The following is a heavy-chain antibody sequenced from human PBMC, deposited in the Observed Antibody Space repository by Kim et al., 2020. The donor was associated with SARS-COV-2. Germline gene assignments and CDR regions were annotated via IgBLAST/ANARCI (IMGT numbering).Heavy chain of an antibody. Sequence: GGSLRLSCAASGFTFSSYGMHWVRQAPGKGLEWVAVISYDGSNKYYADSVKGRFTISRDNSKNTLYLQMNSLRAEDTAVYYCAKLLFQQQLTKYSSGWYDLDYWGQGTLVTVSS. CDR3: AKLLFQQQLTKYSSGWYDLDY. J-gene: IGHJ4*02. CDR1: GFTFSSYG. D-gene: IGHD6-19*01. CDR2: ISYDGSNK. V-gene: IGHV3-30*18.